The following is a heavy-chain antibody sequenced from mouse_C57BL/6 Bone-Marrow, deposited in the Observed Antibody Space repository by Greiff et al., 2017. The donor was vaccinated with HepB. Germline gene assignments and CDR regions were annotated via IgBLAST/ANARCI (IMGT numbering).Heavy chain of an antibody. CDR2: ISNLAYSI. V-gene: IGHV5-15*01. Sequence: EVKLMESGGGLVQPGGSLKLSCAASGFTFSDYGMAWVRQAPRKGPEWVAFISNLAYSIYYTDTVTGRFTISRENAKNTLYLEMSSLRSEDTAMYYCARQGGLRRGYAMDYWGQGTSVTVSS. CDR1: GFTFSDYG. J-gene: IGHJ4*01. CDR3: ARQGGLRRGYAMDY. D-gene: IGHD2-4*01.